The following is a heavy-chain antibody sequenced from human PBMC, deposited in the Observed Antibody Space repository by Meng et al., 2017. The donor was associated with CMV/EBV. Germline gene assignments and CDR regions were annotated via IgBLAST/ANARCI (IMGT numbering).Heavy chain of an antibody. CDR1: GFTFSSYA. CDR3: ARDEFDYYGMDF. CDR2: ISYDGSNK. Sequence: GGSLRLSCAASGFTFSSYAMHWVRQAPGKGLEWVAVISYDGSNKYYADSVKGRFTISRDNSKNTLYLQMNSLRAEDTAVYYCARDEFDYYGMDFWGQGTTVTVSS. J-gene: IGHJ6*02. D-gene: IGHD3-10*01. V-gene: IGHV3-30*04.